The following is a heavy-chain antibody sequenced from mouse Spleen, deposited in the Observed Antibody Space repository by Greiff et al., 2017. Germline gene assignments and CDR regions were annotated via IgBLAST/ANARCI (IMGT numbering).Heavy chain of an antibody. D-gene: IGHD2-1*01. CDR1: GFSLSTSGMG. CDR2: IYWDDDK. Sequence: ESGPGILQPSQTLSLTCSFSGFSLSTSGMGVSWIRQPSGKGLEWLAHIYWDDDKRYNPSLKSRLTISKDTSRNQVFLKITSVDTADTATYYCARRARGNPFAYWGQGTLVTVSA. J-gene: IGHJ3*01. CDR3: ARRARGNPFAY. V-gene: IGHV8-12*01.